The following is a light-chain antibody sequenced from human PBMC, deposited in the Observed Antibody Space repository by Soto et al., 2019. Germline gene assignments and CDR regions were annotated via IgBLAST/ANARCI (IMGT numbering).Light chain of an antibody. CDR1: QSISTW. V-gene: IGKV1-5*03. CDR2: KAS. Sequence: DIQMTQSPSTLSASVGERVTITCRASQSISTWLAWYQQKPGKAPKLLIYKASSLESGVPSRFRGSGSGTEFTLTISSMQPDDFATYYCQQYNSYGTFGQGTRVEIK. J-gene: IGKJ1*01. CDR3: QQYNSYGT.